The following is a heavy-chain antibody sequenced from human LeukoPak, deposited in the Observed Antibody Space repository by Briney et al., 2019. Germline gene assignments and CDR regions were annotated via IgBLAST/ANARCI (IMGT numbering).Heavy chain of an antibody. Sequence: PGGSLRLSCAASGFTFSGYWMSWVRQAPGKGLEWVANIKQDGSEKYYVDSVKGRFTISRDNAKNSLYLQMNSLRAEDTAVYYCARDLYRIVVVPHYFDYWGQGTLVTVSS. CDR2: IKQDGSEK. V-gene: IGHV3-7*01. J-gene: IGHJ4*02. CDR3: ARDLYRIVVVPHYFDY. D-gene: IGHD3-22*01. CDR1: GFTFSGYW.